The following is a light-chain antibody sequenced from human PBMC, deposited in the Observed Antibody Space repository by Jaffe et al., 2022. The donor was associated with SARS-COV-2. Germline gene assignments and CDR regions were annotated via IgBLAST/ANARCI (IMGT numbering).Light chain of an antibody. CDR2: GND. Sequence: QSVLTQPPSASGTPGQRVTISCSGSNSNIGSNTVTWYQQLPGTAPKLLIYGNDQRPSGVPDRFSASKSGTSASLAISGLQSEDEADYYCAAWDDSLNGQVFGGGTKLTVL. J-gene: IGLJ2*01. CDR1: NSNIGSNT. CDR3: AAWDDSLNGQV. V-gene: IGLV1-44*01.